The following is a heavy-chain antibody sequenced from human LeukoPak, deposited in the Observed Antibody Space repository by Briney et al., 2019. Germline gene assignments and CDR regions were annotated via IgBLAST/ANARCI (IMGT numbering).Heavy chain of an antibody. Sequence: PGRSLRLSRAASRFTYRSYSLNWVRQAPGKGLEWVSSIPNISSYIYYADLVEGRFTFSRRNAKNSLYLPMKSLRAGDTAVYYRARYCSSTSCYYEDHGMDVWGQGTTVTVSS. CDR2: IPNISSYI. D-gene: IGHD2-2*01. V-gene: IGHV3-21*01. CDR1: RFTYRSYS. CDR3: ARYCSSTSCYYEDHGMDV. J-gene: IGHJ6*02.